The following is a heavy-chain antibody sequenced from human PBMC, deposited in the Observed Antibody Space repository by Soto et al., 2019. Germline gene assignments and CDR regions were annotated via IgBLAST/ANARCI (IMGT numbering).Heavy chain of an antibody. J-gene: IGHJ4*02. CDR2: IYYSGST. CDR1: GGSISSSSYY. V-gene: IGHV4-39*01. CDR3: ARHRGRGSWLDY. Sequence: QLPLQESGPGLVKPSETLSLTCTVSGGSISSSSYYWGWIRQPPGKGLEWIGSIYYSGSTYYNPSLKSRVTISVDTSKNQFSLKLSSVTAADTAVYYCARHRGRGSWLDYWGQGTLVTVSS. D-gene: IGHD3-10*01.